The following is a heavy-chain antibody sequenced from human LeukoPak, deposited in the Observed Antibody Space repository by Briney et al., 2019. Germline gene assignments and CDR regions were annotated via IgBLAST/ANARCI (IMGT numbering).Heavy chain of an antibody. Sequence: GASVKVSCKASGYTFTSYYMHWVRQAPGQGLEWMGIINPSGGSTSYAQKLQGRVTMTRDTSTSTVYMELSSLGSEDTAVYYCARDMEMATIGVWGQGTTVTVSS. CDR3: ARDMEMATIGV. CDR1: GYTFTSYY. CDR2: INPSGGST. J-gene: IGHJ6*02. D-gene: IGHD5-12*01. V-gene: IGHV1-46*01.